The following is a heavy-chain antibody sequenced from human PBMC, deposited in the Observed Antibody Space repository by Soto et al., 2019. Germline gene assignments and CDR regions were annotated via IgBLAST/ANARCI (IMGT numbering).Heavy chain of an antibody. D-gene: IGHD5-12*01. CDR2: IKQDGSEK. CDR1: GFTFSSYW. CDR3: ARGGVATTVNYYYYYMDV. V-gene: IGHV3-7*01. Sequence: GGSLRLSCAASGFTFSSYWMSWVRQAPGKGLEWAANIKQDGSEKYYVDSVKGRFTISRDNAKNSLYLQMNSLRAEDTAVYYCARGGVATTVNYYYYYMDVWGKGTTVTVSS. J-gene: IGHJ6*03.